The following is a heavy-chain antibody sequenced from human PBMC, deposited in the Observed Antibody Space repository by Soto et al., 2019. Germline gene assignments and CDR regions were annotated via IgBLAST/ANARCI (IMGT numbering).Heavy chain of an antibody. J-gene: IGHJ4*02. CDR2: ISAIGGTT. Sequence: GGSLRLSCVGSGFRFSRYAMSWVRQAPGKGLEWVSTISAIGGTTYHADSVKGRFTISRDNSKNKLYLQMNSLRAEDTAVYYCANFQLYDYGYDDDFWGQGTLVTFSS. CDR1: GFRFSRYA. CDR3: ANFQLYDYGYDDDF. D-gene: IGHD4-17*01. V-gene: IGHV3-23*01.